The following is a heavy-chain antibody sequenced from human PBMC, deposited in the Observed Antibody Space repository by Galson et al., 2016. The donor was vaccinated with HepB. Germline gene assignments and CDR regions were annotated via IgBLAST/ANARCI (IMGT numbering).Heavy chain of an antibody. V-gene: IGHV4-4*02. Sequence: SETLSLTCSVSGGSINSPNWWSWVRQPPGKGLEGIGEVYPNEDTNYNPSLKSPVTLSADKSKNQFSLRLSSVLAAHTAVYYCARARGWNWDTQRDSWGQGTLVSLS. CDR3: ARARGWNWDTQRDS. CDR2: VYPNEDT. CDR1: GGSINSPNW. J-gene: IGHJ4*02. D-gene: IGHD1/OR15-1a*01.